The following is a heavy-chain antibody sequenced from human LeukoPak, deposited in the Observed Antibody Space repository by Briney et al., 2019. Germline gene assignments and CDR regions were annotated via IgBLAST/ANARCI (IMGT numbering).Heavy chain of an antibody. D-gene: IGHD3-9*01. CDR1: GYTFTDYY. V-gene: IGHV1-2*02. CDR3: ARDRGSRNILTDYFDC. CDR2: INPNSDDT. Sequence: GASVKVSCKTSGYTFTDYYMFWLRQAPGQGLEWVEWINPNSDDTHYAQKFQGRVTMTRDTSISTAYMELSRLISDDTAVYYCARDRGSRNILTDYFDCWGQGTLVTVSS. J-gene: IGHJ4*02.